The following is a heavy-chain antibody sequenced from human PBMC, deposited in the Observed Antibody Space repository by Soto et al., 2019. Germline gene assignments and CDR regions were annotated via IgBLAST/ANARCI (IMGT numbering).Heavy chain of an antibody. CDR3: AKDKLAYCGGDCYFFDY. V-gene: IGHV3-30*18. CDR1: GFTFSSYG. J-gene: IGHJ4*02. Sequence: QVQLVESGGGVVQPGRSLRLSCAASGFTFSSYGMHWVRQAPGKGLEWVAVISYDGSNKYYADSVKGRFTISRDNFKNTLYLQMNSLRAEDTAVYYCAKDKLAYCGGDCYFFDYWGQGTLVTVSS. D-gene: IGHD2-21*02. CDR2: ISYDGSNK.